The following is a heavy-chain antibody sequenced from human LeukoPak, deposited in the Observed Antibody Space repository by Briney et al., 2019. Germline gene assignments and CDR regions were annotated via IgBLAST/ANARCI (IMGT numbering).Heavy chain of an antibody. CDR1: VDTFSIYY. J-gene: IGHJ4*02. V-gene: IGHV1-18*04. D-gene: IGHD3-22*01. Sequence: ASVKVSCKSSVDTFSIYYMHWVRRAPRQGLEWMGWISAYNGYTHFAQKFQGRVTMTTDTSTSTAYMELRSLRSDDTAVYYCARGFPPRRNYDSSGYYSYYFDHWGQGTLVTVSS. CDR3: ARGFPPRRNYDSSGYYSYYFDH. CDR2: ISAYNGYT.